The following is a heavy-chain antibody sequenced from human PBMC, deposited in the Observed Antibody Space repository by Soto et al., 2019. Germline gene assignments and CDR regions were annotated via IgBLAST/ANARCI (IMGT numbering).Heavy chain of an antibody. CDR1: GGSFSGYY. D-gene: IGHD2-8*02. CDR2: IDHSGST. J-gene: IGHJ4*02. Sequence: QVQLQQWGAGLLKPSETLSLTCAVYGGSFSGYYWNWIRQPPGTGLEWMGEIDHSGSTNYNPSLKSRVTMSVDTSKNQFSPKLTSVTAADTAVYYCARDKITGLFDYWGQGTLVTVSS. V-gene: IGHV4-34*01. CDR3: ARDKITGLFDY.